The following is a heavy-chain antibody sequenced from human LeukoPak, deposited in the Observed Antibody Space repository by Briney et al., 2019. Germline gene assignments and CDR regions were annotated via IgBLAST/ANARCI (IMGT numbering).Heavy chain of an antibody. V-gene: IGHV4-59*01. CDR1: GGSITGYY. J-gene: IGHJ4*02. D-gene: IGHD3-3*01. Sequence: SETLSLTCTVSGGSITGYYCSWIRQPPGKGLEWIGYIYYSGSTNYNPSLKSRVTISVDTSKNQFSLKLSSVTAADTAVYYCARDWSGNHFGYWGQGTLVTVSS. CDR2: IYYSGST. CDR3: ARDWSGNHFGY.